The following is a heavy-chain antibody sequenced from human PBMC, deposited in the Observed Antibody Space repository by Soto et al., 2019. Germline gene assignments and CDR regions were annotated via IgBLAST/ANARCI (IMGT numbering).Heavy chain of an antibody. Sequence: QLQLQESGPGLVKPSETLSLTCTVSGGSVSSSNFYWGWVRQSPGKGLEWIGSIYYSGSTYYNPSLGSRVTISVETSKNQFSLKVISVTAADTAVYYCARLEGLATTSYYFDYWGQGTLVTVSS. V-gene: IGHV4-39*01. CDR3: ARLEGLATTSYYFDY. CDR2: IYYSGST. CDR1: GGSVSSSNFY. J-gene: IGHJ4*02. D-gene: IGHD3-9*01.